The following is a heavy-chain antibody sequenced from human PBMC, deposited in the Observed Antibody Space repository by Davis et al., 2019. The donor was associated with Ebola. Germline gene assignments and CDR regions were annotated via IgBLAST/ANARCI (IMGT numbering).Heavy chain of an antibody. CDR2: IHYSGSI. J-gene: IGHJ5*01. Sequence: SETLSLTCAVYGGSLSGYYWSWIRQPPGKGLEWIGEIHYSGSIDYNPTLKGRVTISGDTSKNQFSLKLSSVTAADTAVYYCARGWDAQKIGSWGQGTLVTVSS. D-gene: IGHD1-26*01. V-gene: IGHV4-34*01. CDR1: GGSLSGYY. CDR3: ARGWDAQKIGS.